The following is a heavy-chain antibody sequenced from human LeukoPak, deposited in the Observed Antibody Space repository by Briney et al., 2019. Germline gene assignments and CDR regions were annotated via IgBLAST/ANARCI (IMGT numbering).Heavy chain of an antibody. CDR3: ARYVIVGAIGDAFDI. V-gene: IGHV4-30-2*01. J-gene: IGHJ3*02. CDR2: IYHSGST. D-gene: IGHD1-26*01. Sequence: SETLSLTCAVSGGSISSGGYSWSWLRQPPGTGLEWIGYIYHSGSTYYNPSLKSRVTISVDRSKNQFSLKLSSVTAADTAVYYCARYVIVGAIGDAFDIWGQGTMVTVSS. CDR1: GGSISSGGYS.